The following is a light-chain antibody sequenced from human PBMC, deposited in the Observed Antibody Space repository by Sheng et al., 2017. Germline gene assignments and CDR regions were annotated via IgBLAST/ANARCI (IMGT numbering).Light chain of an antibody. CDR2: QDN. J-gene: IGLJ2*01. Sequence: SYELTQPPSVSVSPGQTATITCSGDKLGEKYACWYQQKPGQSPVLVIYQDNMRPSGIPERFSGSNSGNTATLTISGTQAMDEADYYCQAWDSGMVFGGGTKLSVL. CDR1: KLGEKY. V-gene: IGLV3-1*01. CDR3: QAWDSGMV.